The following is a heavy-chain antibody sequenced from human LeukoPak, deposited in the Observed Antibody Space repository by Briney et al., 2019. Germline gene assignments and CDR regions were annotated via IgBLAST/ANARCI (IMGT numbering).Heavy chain of an antibody. J-gene: IGHJ4*02. D-gene: IGHD3-22*01. V-gene: IGHV4-38-2*02. Sequence: SETLSLTCTVSGYSISSGYYWGWIRQPPGKGLEWIGSIYHSGSTYYNPSLKSRVTISVDTSKNQFSLKLSSVTAADTAVYYCARDLLHYYDSSGYYYAPPTLTNDYWGQGTLVTVSS. CDR3: ARDLLHYYDSSGYYYAPPTLTNDY. CDR2: IYHSGST. CDR1: GYSISSGYY.